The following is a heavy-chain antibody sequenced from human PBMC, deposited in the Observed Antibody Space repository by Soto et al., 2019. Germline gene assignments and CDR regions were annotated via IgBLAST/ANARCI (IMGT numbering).Heavy chain of an antibody. J-gene: IGHJ6*02. D-gene: IGHD6-13*01. CDR3: ASRTLIAAAANYYYAMDV. CDR2: IIPIFRTA. V-gene: IGHV1-69*06. CDR1: GGTFSSYA. Sequence: SVKVSCKASGGTFSSYAISWVRQAPGQGLEWMGGIIPIFRTANYAQNFQGTVTITADKSTSTAYMELSSLRSEDTAVYYCASRTLIAAAANYYYAMDVWGQGTTVTVSS.